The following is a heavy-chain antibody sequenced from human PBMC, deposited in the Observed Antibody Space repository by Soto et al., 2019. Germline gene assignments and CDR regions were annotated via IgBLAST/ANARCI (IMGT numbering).Heavy chain of an antibody. CDR3: AEARYYDFWSGYYPPYYYYGMDV. D-gene: IGHD3-3*01. Sequence: SVKVSCKASGGTFSSYAISWVRQAPGQGLEWMGGIIPILGTANYAQKFQGRVTITADKSTSTAYMELSSLRSEDTAVYYCAEARYYDFWSGYYPPYYYYGMDVWGQGTTVTVSS. J-gene: IGHJ6*02. CDR1: GGTFSSYA. V-gene: IGHV1-69*10. CDR2: IIPILGTA.